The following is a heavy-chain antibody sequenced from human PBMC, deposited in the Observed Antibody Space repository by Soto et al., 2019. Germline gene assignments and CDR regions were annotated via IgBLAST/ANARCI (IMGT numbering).Heavy chain of an antibody. CDR3: ARGGTVTTNNWFDP. Sequence: GASVKVSCKASGGTFSSYAISWVRQAPGQGLEWMGGIIPIFGTANYAQKFQGRVTITADESTSTAYMELSSLRSEDTAVYYCARGGTVTTNNWFDPWGQGTLVTVSS. CDR2: IIPIFGTA. V-gene: IGHV1-69*13. J-gene: IGHJ5*02. CDR1: GGTFSSYA. D-gene: IGHD4-4*01.